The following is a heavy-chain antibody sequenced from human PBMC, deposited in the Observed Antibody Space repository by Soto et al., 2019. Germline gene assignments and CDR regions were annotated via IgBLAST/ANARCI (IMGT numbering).Heavy chain of an antibody. CDR1: GGSISSGGYS. D-gene: IGHD4-17*01. V-gene: IGHV4-30-2*01. CDR2: IYHSGST. J-gene: IGHJ5*02. CDR3: ARDYGDYQSGENWFDP. Sequence: PSETLSLTWAVSGGSISSGGYSWSWIRQPPGKGLEWIGYIYHSGSTYYNPSLKSRVTISVDRSKNQFSLKLSSVTAADTAVYYCARDYGDYQSGENWFDPWGQGTLVTVSS.